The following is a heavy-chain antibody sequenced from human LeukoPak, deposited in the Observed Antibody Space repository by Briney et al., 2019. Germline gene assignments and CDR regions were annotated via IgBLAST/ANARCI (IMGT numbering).Heavy chain of an antibody. CDR2: MNPNSGNT. D-gene: IGHD5-24*01. CDR3: ARGKRWLQLILDY. J-gene: IGHJ4*02. Sequence: ASVKVSCKASGYTFTNYDINCVRQATGQGLEWMGWMNPNSGNTGYAQNFQGRVTITRNTSISTAYMELSSLRSEDTDVYYCARGKRWLQLILDYWGQGTLVTVSS. CDR1: GYTFTNYD. V-gene: IGHV1-8*03.